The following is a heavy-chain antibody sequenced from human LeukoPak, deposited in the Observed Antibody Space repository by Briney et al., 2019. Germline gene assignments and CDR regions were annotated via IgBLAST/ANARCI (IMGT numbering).Heavy chain of an antibody. V-gene: IGHV3-21*01. CDR3: ARGPGDNYGMDV. J-gene: IGHJ6*02. CDR2: ISSSSSYI. CDR1: GFTFSSYS. Sequence: GGSLRLSCAASGFTFSSYSMNWVRQAPGKGLEWVSSISSSSSYIYYADSVKGRFTISRDNAKNSLYLQMNSLRAEDTAVYYCARGPGDNYGMDVWGQGTTVTVSS. D-gene: IGHD3-9*01.